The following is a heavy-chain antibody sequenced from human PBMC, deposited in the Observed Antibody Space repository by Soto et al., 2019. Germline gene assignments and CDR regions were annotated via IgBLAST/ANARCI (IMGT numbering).Heavy chain of an antibody. D-gene: IGHD5-12*01. CDR3: ARDGRRWLQPQVFDY. CDR1: GFTFSDYY. J-gene: IGHJ4*02. Sequence: QVPLVESGGGLVKPGGSLRLSCAASGFTFSDYYMSWIRQAPGKGLEWVSYISSSGSTIYYADSVKGRFTISRDNAKNSLYRQRNSLRAEDTAVYYCARDGRRWLQPQVFDYWGQGTLVTVSS. CDR2: ISSSGSTI. V-gene: IGHV3-11*01.